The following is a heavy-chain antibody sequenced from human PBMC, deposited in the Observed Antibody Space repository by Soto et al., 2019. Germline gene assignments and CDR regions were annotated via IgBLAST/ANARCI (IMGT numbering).Heavy chain of an antibody. D-gene: IGHD3-16*01. J-gene: IGHJ6*02. V-gene: IGHV5-51*01. Sequence: PGESLKISCKGSGYSFTSYWIGWVRQMPGKGLEWMGIIYPGDSDTRYSPSFQAQVTISADKSITTTYLQWSSLKASDTGMYYCARYSGGWGSGLGSYYYYGMDVWGQGTMVTVSS. CDR3: ARYSGGWGSGLGSYYYYGMDV. CDR2: IYPGDSDT. CDR1: GYSFTSYW.